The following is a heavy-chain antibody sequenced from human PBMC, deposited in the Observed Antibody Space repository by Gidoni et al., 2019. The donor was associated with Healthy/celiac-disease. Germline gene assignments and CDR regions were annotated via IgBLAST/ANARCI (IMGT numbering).Heavy chain of an antibody. CDR3: ARVSGEYCSSTSCPWGAFDY. CDR2: IYHSGST. V-gene: IGHV4-38-2*02. CDR1: GYSISSGYY. J-gene: IGHJ4*02. D-gene: IGHD2-2*01. Sequence: QVQLQESGPGLVKPSETLSLTCTVSGYSISSGYYWGWIRQPPGKGLEWIGSIYHSGSTYYNPSLKSRVTISVDTSKNQFSLKLSSVTAADTAVYYCARVSGEYCSSTSCPWGAFDYWGQGTLVTVSS.